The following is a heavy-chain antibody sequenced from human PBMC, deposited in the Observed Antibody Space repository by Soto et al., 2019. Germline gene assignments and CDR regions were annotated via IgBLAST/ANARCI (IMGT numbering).Heavy chain of an antibody. D-gene: IGHD4-17*01. CDR1: GGSFSSYA. CDR2: IIPAFGTA. Sequence: QVQLVQSGAEVKKPGSSVKVSCTASGGSFSSYAINWVRQAPGQGLEWMGGIIPAFGTAKYAQKFQGRVTITADESTSTGYMELTSLRSEDTAVYYCARDRSASLGIYGGNSGYYFDYWGQGTLVTVSS. CDR3: ARDRSASLGIYGGNSGYYFDY. V-gene: IGHV1-69*01. J-gene: IGHJ4*02.